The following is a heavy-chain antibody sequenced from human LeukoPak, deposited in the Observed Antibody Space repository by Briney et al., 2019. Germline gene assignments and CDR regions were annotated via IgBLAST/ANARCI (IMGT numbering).Heavy chain of an antibody. CDR3: ARDCSGGTCYSEGDY. Sequence: ASVKVSCKASGYTFTSYGISWVRQAPGQGLEWMGWINVYNGNTNYAQKLQGRVTMTTDTSTSTAYMELRSLRSDDTAVYYCARDCSGGTCYSEGDYWGQGTLVTVSS. J-gene: IGHJ4*02. D-gene: IGHD2-15*01. V-gene: IGHV1-18*01. CDR2: INVYNGNT. CDR1: GYTFTSYG.